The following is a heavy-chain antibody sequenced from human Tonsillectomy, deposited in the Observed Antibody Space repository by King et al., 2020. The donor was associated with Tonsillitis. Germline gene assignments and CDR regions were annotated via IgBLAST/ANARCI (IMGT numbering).Heavy chain of an antibody. CDR1: GDSISSSNW. J-gene: IGHJ5*02. CDR3: VFRSSSWKAGLFDP. D-gene: IGHD6-19*01. Sequence: VQLQESGPKLVKPSGTLSLTCAVSGDSISSSNWRSWVRQPPGKGLEWIGEIYYSGGTNYNPSLKSRVTISLDKSRTQFSLNLTSVTAADTAVYYCVFRSSSWKAGLFDPWGQGTLVTVSS. CDR2: IYYSGGT. V-gene: IGHV4-4*02.